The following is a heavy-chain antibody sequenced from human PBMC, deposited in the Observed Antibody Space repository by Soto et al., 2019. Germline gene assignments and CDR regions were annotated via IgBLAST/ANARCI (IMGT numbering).Heavy chain of an antibody. V-gene: IGHV3-30*18. CDR1: GFNLRNYG. CDR2: ISYDRS. CDR3: AKEVGGCHYDY. Sequence: QVQLVESGGGVVQPGRSLRLSCAASGFNLRNYGMHWVRQAPGKGLEWVAVISYDRSDYADSVKGRITISRDNSKNTLYLQMRGLRAEHTAVYYCAKEVGGCHYDYCGQGILITVSS. D-gene: IGHD1-26*01. J-gene: IGHJ4*02.